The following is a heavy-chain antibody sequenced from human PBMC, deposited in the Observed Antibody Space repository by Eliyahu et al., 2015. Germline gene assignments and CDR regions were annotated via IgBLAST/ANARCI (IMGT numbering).Heavy chain of an antibody. CDR2: ISGSGGST. V-gene: IGHV3-23*01. J-gene: IGHJ5*02. CDR1: GFTFSSYA. Sequence: EVQLLESGGGLVQPGGSLRLSCAASGFTFSSYAMSWVRQAPGKGLGWVSAISGSGGSTYYADSVKGRFTISRDNSKNTLYLQMNSLRAEDTAVYYCAKDLVPGCSSTSCYGPWGQGTLVTVSS. D-gene: IGHD2-2*01. CDR3: AKDLVPGCSSTSCYGP.